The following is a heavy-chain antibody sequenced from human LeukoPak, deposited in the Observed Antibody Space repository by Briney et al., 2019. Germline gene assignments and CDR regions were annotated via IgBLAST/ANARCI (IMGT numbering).Heavy chain of an antibody. CDR1: GGSINNYY. J-gene: IGHJ3*02. CDR3: ARGRYCSADICSGGDTFDI. D-gene: IGHD2-15*01. V-gene: IGHV4-4*07. Sequence: SETLSLTCTVSGGSINNYYWSWIRQPAGKGLEWIGRIYTRGSTNYNPSLKSRVTMSVDTSKNQFSLKLSSVTAADTAVYYCARGRYCSADICSGGDTFDIWGQGTMVSVSS. CDR2: IYTRGST.